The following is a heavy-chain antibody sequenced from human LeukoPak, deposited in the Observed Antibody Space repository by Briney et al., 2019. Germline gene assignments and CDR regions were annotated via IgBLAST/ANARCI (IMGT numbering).Heavy chain of an antibody. D-gene: IGHD3-3*01. Sequence: TSETLSLTCAVYGGSFSGYYWSWIRQPPGKGLEWIGEINHSGSTNYNPSLKSRVTISVDTSKNQFSLKLSSVTAADTAVYYCARSYDFWSGAVAYWGQGTLVTVSS. CDR2: INHSGST. V-gene: IGHV4-34*01. CDR3: ARSYDFWSGAVAY. J-gene: IGHJ4*02. CDR1: GGSFSGYY.